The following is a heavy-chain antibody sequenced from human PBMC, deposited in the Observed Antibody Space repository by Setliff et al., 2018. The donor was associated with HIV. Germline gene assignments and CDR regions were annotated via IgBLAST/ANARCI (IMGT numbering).Heavy chain of an antibody. Sequence: PGESLKISCKGFGYSFTNYWIGWVRQMPGKGLEWMGIIYPADSHTRYSPSFHGQVTFSADTTVDTAYLQWNTLKSSDTAMYYCAREIRTIEGGALDIWGQGTSVTVSS. V-gene: IGHV5-51*01. J-gene: IGHJ3*02. D-gene: IGHD3-16*01. CDR3: AREIRTIEGGALDI. CDR1: GYSFTNYW. CDR2: IYPADSHT.